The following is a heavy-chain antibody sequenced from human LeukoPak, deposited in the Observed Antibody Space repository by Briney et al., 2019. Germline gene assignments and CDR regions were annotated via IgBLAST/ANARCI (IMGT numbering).Heavy chain of an antibody. CDR2: ISGSGGST. D-gene: IGHD1-14*01. J-gene: IGHJ4*02. Sequence: GGSLRLSCAASGFTFSAFWMNWVRQAPGKGLEWVSAISGSGGSTYYADSVKGRFTISRDNSKNTLYLQMNSLRAEDTAVYYCAKARSGGLFDYWGQGTPVTVSS. V-gene: IGHV3-23*01. CDR1: GFTFSAFW. CDR3: AKARSGGLFDY.